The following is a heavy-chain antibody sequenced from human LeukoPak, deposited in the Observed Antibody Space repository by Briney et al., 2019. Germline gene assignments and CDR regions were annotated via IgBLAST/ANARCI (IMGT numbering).Heavy chain of an antibody. CDR3: ARRGGQWSFDY. CDR2: IWYDGSNK. CDR1: GFTFSSYG. J-gene: IGHJ4*02. D-gene: IGHD3-10*01. V-gene: IGHV3-33*01. Sequence: QPGRSLRLSCAASGFTFSSYGMHWVRQAPGKGLDWVAVIWYDGSNKYYAGSVKGRFTISRDNSKNTLYLQMNSLRAEDTAVYYCARRGGQWSFDYWGQGTLVTVSS.